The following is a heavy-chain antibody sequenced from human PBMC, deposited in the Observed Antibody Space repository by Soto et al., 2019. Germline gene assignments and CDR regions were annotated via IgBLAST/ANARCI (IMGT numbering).Heavy chain of an antibody. D-gene: IGHD4-17*01. CDR2: IYYNGST. CDR1: GGSISGYY. J-gene: IGHJ6*02. V-gene: IGHV4-59*01. CDR3: ARWSDYGDYYYYGLDV. Sequence: QVQLQESGPGLVKPSETLSITCTVSGGSISGYYWSWVRQPPGKGLEWLGHIYYNGSTKYNPSLKSRVTISIDTSMHRFSLKGSSVTAADTAVYYCARWSDYGDYYYYGLDVWGQGTTVTASS.